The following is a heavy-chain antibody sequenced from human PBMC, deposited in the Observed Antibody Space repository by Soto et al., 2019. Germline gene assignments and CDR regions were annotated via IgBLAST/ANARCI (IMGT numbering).Heavy chain of an antibody. Sequence: QVQLVQSGSEVKMPGSSVKVSCKTSGGTFSRHASHWVRQAPGQGLELMGGIIPMFGTTNYAQKFKGRVTISADESTSTAYMELSSLRSEDAAVYYCARASIHGSSWYFWFDPWGQGTLVTVSS. J-gene: IGHJ5*02. D-gene: IGHD6-13*01. CDR1: GGTFSRHA. V-gene: IGHV1-69*01. CDR3: ARASIHGSSWYFWFDP. CDR2: IIPMFGTT.